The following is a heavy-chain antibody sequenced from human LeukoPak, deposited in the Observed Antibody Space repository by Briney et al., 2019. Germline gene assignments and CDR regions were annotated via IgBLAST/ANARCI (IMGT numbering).Heavy chain of an antibody. CDR1: GFSFSSYA. J-gene: IGHJ5*02. CDR3: TREAIATGYAYA. Sequence: GGSLRLSXAATGFSFSSYALSWVRQAPGKGLEWVSAISSGGDRTDYADSVTGRFTISRDNSKNMLFLQMSSLRAEDAAMYYCTREAIATGYAYAWGQGTLVTVFS. CDR2: ISSGGDRT. D-gene: IGHD3-16*01. V-gene: IGHV3-23*01.